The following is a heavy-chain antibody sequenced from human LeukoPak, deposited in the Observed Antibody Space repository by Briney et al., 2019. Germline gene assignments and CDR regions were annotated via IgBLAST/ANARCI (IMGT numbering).Heavy chain of an antibody. CDR3: ARSFRYSGYDYYFDP. Sequence: SETLSLTCAVSGDSISSSNWWSWVRQPPGKGLEWIGQIYHSGNTNYNPSLKSRVTISLDKSKNQFSLELTSVTAADTAVYYCARSFRYSGYDYYFDPWGQGTLVTVSS. J-gene: IGHJ5*02. V-gene: IGHV4-4*02. CDR2: IYHSGNT. D-gene: IGHD5-12*01. CDR1: GDSISSSNW.